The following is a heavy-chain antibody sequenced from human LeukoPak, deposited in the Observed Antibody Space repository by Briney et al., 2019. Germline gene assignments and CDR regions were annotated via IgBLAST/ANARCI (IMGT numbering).Heavy chain of an antibody. CDR1: GDSISSYY. J-gene: IGHJ5*02. D-gene: IGHD4-17*01. Sequence: SETLSLTCTVSGDSISSYYRNWIRQPPGKGLEWIGSILNSGSTNYNPSLRSRVTISVDTSKNEFSLRVKSVSAADTAVYYCARRPSGANWFDPWGQGTLVTVSS. V-gene: IGHV4-59*01. CDR2: ILNSGST. CDR3: ARRPSGANWFDP.